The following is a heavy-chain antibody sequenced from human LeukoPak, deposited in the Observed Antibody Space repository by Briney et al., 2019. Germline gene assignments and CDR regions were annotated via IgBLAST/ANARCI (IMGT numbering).Heavy chain of an antibody. CDR3: ARDRVSEQQLANFDY. J-gene: IGHJ4*02. CDR2: ISAYNGNT. CDR1: GYTFTSYG. Sequence: ASVKVSCKASGYTFTSYGISWVRQAPGQGLEWMGWISAYNGNTNYAQKLQGRVTMTTDTSTSTAYMELRSLRSDDTAVYYCARDRVSEQQLANFDYWGQGTLVTVSS. D-gene: IGHD6-13*01. V-gene: IGHV1-18*01.